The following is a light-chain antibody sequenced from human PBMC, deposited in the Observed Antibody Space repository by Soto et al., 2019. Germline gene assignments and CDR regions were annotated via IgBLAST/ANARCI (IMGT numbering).Light chain of an antibody. V-gene: IGKV4-1*01. Sequence: DIVMTQSPDSLAVSLGERASINCSSSQSVLYSSTNRNYLTWYQQKPGHPPKLLIYWASTRESGVPDRFSGSGSGTDFTLTISSLQTEDVAVYYCQQFYTTPLTFDGGTKVEIK. CDR1: QSVLYSSTNRNY. CDR2: WAS. CDR3: QQFYTTPLT. J-gene: IGKJ4*01.